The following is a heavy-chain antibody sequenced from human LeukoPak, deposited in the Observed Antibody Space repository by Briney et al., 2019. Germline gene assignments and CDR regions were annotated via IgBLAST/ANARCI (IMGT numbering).Heavy chain of an antibody. CDR1: GGSISSGSDY. CDR2: IYIRGST. D-gene: IGHD2-2*02. V-gene: IGHV4-61*02. J-gene: IGHJ3*02. Sequence: SQTXSLTCTVSGGSISSGSDYWSWIRQPAGKGLEWIGRIYIRGSTNYNPSLKSRVTMSVDTSKNQFSLKLSSVTAADTAVYYCASNSEYCSSTSCYTGDAFDIWGQGTMVTVSS. CDR3: ASNSEYCSSTSCYTGDAFDI.